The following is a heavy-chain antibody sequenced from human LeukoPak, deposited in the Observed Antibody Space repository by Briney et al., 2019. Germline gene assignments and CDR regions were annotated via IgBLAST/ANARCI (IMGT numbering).Heavy chain of an antibody. D-gene: IGHD1-20*01. CDR3: AKPIPGLTGTEY. V-gene: IGHV3-30-3*02. Sequence: GGSLRLSCAASGFTFSSYAMHWVRQAPGKGLEWVAVISYDGSNKYYADSVKGRFTISRDNSKNTLYLQMNSLRAEDTAVYYCAKPIPGLTGTEYWGQGTLVTVSS. CDR1: GFTFSSYA. J-gene: IGHJ4*02. CDR2: ISYDGSNK.